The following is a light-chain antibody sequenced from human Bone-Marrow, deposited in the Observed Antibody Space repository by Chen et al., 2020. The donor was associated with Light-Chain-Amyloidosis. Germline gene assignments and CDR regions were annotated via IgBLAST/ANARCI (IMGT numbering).Light chain of an antibody. J-gene: IGKJ4*01. CDR3: QQSGNSLT. CDR1: QTVSSRY. CDR2: GAT. Sequence: EIVLTPSPDTLSLSPGERATLSCRASQTVSSRYLAWYQQKPGQAPRLLIYGATNRATGSPDRFSGGGSGTDFTLTVSRLEPEDFAVYYCQQSGNSLTFGGGTRVEIK. V-gene: IGKV3-20*01.